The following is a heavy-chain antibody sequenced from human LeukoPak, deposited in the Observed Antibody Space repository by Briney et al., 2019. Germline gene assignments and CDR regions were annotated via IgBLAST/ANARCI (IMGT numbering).Heavy chain of an antibody. J-gene: IGHJ4*02. CDR2: IYYRSKWNN. CDR1: GDSVSNNSGA. V-gene: IGHV6-1*01. D-gene: IGHD7-27*01. CDR3: AREGPGFDY. Sequence: SQTLPLTCAISGDSVSNNSGAWNWIRQSPLRGLEWLGRIYYRSKWNNDYALSVKSRITINPDTSENQFSLQLNSVTPEDTAVYYCAREGPGFDYWGQGTLVTVSS.